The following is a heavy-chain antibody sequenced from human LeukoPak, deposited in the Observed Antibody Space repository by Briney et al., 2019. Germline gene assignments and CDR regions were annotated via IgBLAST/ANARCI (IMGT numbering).Heavy chain of an antibody. CDR1: GFTFSSYE. Sequence: GGSLRLSCAASGFTFSSYEMNWVRQAPGKGLEWVSYISSSGSSIYYADSVKGRFTISRDNVKNSLYLQMNSLRAEDTGVYYCATQSRRDMLGIWGQGTMVTVSS. D-gene: IGHD2-21*02. V-gene: IGHV3-48*03. J-gene: IGHJ3*02. CDR2: ISSSGSSI. CDR3: ATQSRRDMLGI.